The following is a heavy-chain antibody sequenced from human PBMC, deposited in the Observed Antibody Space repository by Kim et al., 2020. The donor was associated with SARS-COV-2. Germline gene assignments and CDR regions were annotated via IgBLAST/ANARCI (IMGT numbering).Heavy chain of an antibody. CDR1: GGSFSGYY. J-gene: IGHJ6*02. CDR2: INHSGST. D-gene: IGHD3-10*01. V-gene: IGHV4-34*01. Sequence: SETLSLTCAVYGGSFSGYYWSWIRQPPGKGLEWIGEINHSGSTNYNPSLKSRVTISVDTSKNQFSLKLSSVTAADTAVYYCARATYYYGSGSYYNVVRSHYYYYYGMDVWGQGTTVTVSS. CDR3: ARATYYYGSGSYYNVVRSHYYYYYGMDV.